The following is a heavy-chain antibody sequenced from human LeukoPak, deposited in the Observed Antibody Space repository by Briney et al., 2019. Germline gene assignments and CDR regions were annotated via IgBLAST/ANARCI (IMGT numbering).Heavy chain of an antibody. Sequence: GGSLRLSCAASGFTFSSYAMSWVRQAPGKGLEGVSAISGSGGSTYYADSVKGRFTIPRDNSKNTLYLQMNSLRAEDTAVYYCAKDLPVDHEEYIVVVTAAKQDWGQGTLVTVSS. CDR2: ISGSGGST. V-gene: IGHV3-23*01. CDR3: AKDLPVDHEEYIVVVTAAKQD. CDR1: GFTFSSYA. J-gene: IGHJ4*02. D-gene: IGHD2-2*01.